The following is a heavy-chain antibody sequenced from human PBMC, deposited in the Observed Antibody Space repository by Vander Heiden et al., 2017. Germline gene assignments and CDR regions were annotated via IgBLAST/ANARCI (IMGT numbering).Heavy chain of an antibody. J-gene: IGHJ4*02. CDR2: ISTSRSYI. CDR3: ARDREPHCSGGCCTRFDF. CDR1: GFTFSQYN. D-gene: IGHD2-15*01. V-gene: IGHV3-21*01. Sequence: EVQLVESGGGLVTPGGSLRLSCDGRGFTFSQYNMNWVRQAPGKGLEWVSSISTSRSYIYYTESVKGRFTISRYNAKNSVYLQMDSLRVEDAAVYYCARDREPHCSGGCCTRFDFWGRGVRVTVSS.